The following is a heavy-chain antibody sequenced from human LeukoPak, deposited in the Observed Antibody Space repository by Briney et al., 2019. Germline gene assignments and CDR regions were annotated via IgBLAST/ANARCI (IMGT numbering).Heavy chain of an antibody. Sequence: SETLSLSCTVSGYSISSGYYWAWIRQPPRRWLEWIRTNHRSGNTNYNPSLKSRITIALAMSKAHFALKVHSVTAADTAVYYCAREAGGDYYHTSDYSQRDSWGQGTLVTVSS. CDR3: AREAGGDYYHTSDYSQRDS. CDR1: GYSISSGYY. D-gene: IGHD3-22*01. CDR2: NHRSGNT. V-gene: IGHV4-38-2*02. J-gene: IGHJ4*02.